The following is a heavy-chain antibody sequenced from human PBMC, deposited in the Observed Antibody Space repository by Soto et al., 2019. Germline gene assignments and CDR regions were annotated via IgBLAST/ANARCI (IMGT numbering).Heavy chain of an antibody. D-gene: IGHD6-13*01. CDR1: GYTFTSYG. CDR3: ARGWYSSTWYSSDYYHYYGMDV. Sequence: ASVKVSCKASGYTFTSYGISWVRQAPGQGLEWMGWISAHNGNTDYAQKFQGRVTMTTDTSTSTAYMEVRSLRSDDTAVYYCARGWYSSTWYSSDYYHYYGMDVWGQGTTVTVSS. J-gene: IGHJ6*02. V-gene: IGHV1-18*01. CDR2: ISAHNGNT.